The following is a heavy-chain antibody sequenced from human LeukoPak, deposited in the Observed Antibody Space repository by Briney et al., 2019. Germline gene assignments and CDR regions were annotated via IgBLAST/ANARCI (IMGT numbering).Heavy chain of an antibody. Sequence: KPGGFLRLSCAASGFTFNTYNMNWVRQAPGKGLEWVSSITGNSNYIYYADSVKGRFTVSRDNAKNSLYLQMNSLTAEDTAVYFCARDDYGDYQGFQLWGQGTLVTVSS. CDR2: ITGNSNYI. V-gene: IGHV3-21*01. J-gene: IGHJ1*01. CDR3: ARDDYGDYQGFQL. CDR1: GFTFNTYN. D-gene: IGHD4-17*01.